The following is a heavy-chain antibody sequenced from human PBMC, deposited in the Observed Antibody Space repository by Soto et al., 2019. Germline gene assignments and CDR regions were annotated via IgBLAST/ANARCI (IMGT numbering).Heavy chain of an antibody. CDR2: IYYSGST. J-gene: IGHJ6*03. V-gene: IGHV4-59*08. D-gene: IGHD5-12*01. CDR3: ARRPTSYMYV. CDR1: GGSISSYY. Sequence: SETLSLTCTVSGGSISSYYWSWIRQPPGKGLEWIGYIYYSGSTNYNPSLKSRVTISVDTSKNQFSLKLSSVTAADTAVYYCARRPTSYMYVWGKGTTVTVSS.